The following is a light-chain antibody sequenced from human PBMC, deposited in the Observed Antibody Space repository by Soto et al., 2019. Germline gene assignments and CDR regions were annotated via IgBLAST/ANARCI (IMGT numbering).Light chain of an antibody. CDR1: SSDVGGYDF. J-gene: IGLJ2*01. V-gene: IGLV2-11*01. Sequence: QSALTQPRSVSGSPGQSVTLSCTGTSSDVGGYDFVSWYQQHPGKPPKLMIYDVTKRPSGVPDRFSGSKSGNSASLTISGLQAEDEADYYCSSYTSSSPVVFGGGTKLTVL. CDR2: DVT. CDR3: SSYTSSSPVV.